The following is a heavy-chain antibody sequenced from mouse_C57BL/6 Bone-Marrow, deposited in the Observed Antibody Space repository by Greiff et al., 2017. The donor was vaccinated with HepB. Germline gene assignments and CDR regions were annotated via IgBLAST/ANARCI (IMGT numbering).Heavy chain of an antibody. Sequence: QVQLQQSGPELVKPGASVKISCKASGYAFSSSWMNWVKQRPGKGLEWIGRIYPGDGDTNYNGKFKGKATLTADKSSSTAYMQLSSLTSEDSAVYYCARRKAYDYLFAYWGQGTLVTVSA. D-gene: IGHD2-4*01. J-gene: IGHJ3*01. V-gene: IGHV1-82*01. CDR1: GYAFSSSW. CDR2: IYPGDGDT. CDR3: ARRKAYDYLFAY.